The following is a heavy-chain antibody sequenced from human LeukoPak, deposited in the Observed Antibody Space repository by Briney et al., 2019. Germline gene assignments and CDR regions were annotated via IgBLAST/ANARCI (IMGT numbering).Heavy chain of an antibody. J-gene: IGHJ4*02. Sequence: GGSLRLSCAASGFTFSSYAMSWVRQAPGKGLEWVSAISGSGGTTYYADSVKGRFTISRDNSKNTLYLQMNSLRAEDTAVYYCARYDGGSGPFDYWGQGTLVTVSS. CDR2: ISGSGGTT. CDR1: GFTFSSYA. CDR3: ARYDGGSGPFDY. D-gene: IGHD3-10*01. V-gene: IGHV3-23*01.